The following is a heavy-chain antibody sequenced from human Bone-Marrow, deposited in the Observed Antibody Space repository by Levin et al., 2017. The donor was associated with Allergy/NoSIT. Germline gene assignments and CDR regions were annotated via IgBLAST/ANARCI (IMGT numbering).Heavy chain of an antibody. J-gene: IGHJ5*02. CDR2: IYYSGST. CDR3: ANMITFGGARGGFDP. Sequence: SETLSLTCTVSGGSISSYYWSWIRQPPGKGLEWIGYIYYSGSTNYNPSLKSRVTISVDTSKHQFSLKLSSVTAADTAVYYCANMITFGGARGGFDPWGQGTLVTVSS. V-gene: IGHV4-59*01. CDR1: GGSISSYY. D-gene: IGHD3-16*01.